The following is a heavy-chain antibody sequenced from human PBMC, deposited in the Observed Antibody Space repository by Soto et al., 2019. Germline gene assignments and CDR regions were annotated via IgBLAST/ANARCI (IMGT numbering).Heavy chain of an antibody. V-gene: IGHV4-34*01. Sequence: QLQQWGAGLLKPSETLSITCAVYNGSFSKYYWNWIRQSPGKGLEWIGEINQSGATNYNPSLKSRVTISVDASKNQFSLKLKSLSAADTAVYYCARGYYYASRSSFPYWGQGTLVTVSS. D-gene: IGHD3-10*01. CDR3: ARGYYYASRSSFPY. CDR1: NGSFSKYY. J-gene: IGHJ4*02. CDR2: INQSGAT.